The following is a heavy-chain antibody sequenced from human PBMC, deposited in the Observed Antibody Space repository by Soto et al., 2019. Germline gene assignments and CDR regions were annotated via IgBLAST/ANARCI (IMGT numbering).Heavy chain of an antibody. V-gene: IGHV1-18*04. D-gene: IGHD3-16*01. CDR2: INPYNANT. Sequence: ASVKVSCKTSGYTFTNHGINWVRQAPGQGLEWMGWINPYNANTNYAQKPQGRVTMTTDTSTSTAYMDLRSLTSDDTAVYYCARDRVAGIWGDAFDIWGQGTMLTVSS. J-gene: IGHJ3*02. CDR1: GYTFTNHG. CDR3: ARDRVAGIWGDAFDI.